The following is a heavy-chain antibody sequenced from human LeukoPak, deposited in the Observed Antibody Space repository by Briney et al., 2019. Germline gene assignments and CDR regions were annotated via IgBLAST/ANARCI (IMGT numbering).Heavy chain of an antibody. D-gene: IGHD3-10*01. V-gene: IGHV4-61*02. Sequence: NPSQTLSLTCTVSADSISNGNYYSTWIRQPAGKGLEWIRRLYSTGSPNYNPSLKSRVTISIVASKNQFSLKLSSVTVADTAVYYCARDRGITTARGVPSWFDPWGQGTLVTVSS. CDR3: ARDRGITTARGVPSWFDP. J-gene: IGHJ5*02. CDR1: ADSISNGNYY. CDR2: LYSTGSP.